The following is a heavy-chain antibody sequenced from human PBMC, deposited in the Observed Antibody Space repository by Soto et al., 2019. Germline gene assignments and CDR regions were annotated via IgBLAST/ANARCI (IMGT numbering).Heavy chain of an antibody. D-gene: IGHD2-15*01. CDR2: IYHSGTT. CDR3: ARDSCSGGSCYDAFDI. J-gene: IGHJ3*02. Sequence: SETLSLTCAVSGGSIISNYWWAWIRQSPGEGLVCIGSIYHSGTTYYNPSLESRVIISVDTSKSQFSLKLSSVTAADTAVYYCARDSCSGGSCYDAFDIWGQGTMVTVSS. CDR1: GGSIISNYW. V-gene: IGHV4-38-2*02.